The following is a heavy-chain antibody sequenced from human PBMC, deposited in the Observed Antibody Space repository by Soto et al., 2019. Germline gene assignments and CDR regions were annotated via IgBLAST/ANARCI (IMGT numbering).Heavy chain of an antibody. J-gene: IGHJ4*02. CDR1: GYTFTSYG. CDR2: ISAYNGNT. V-gene: IGHV1-18*01. CDR3: ARDFPITMVRGVIDY. Sequence: ASVKVSCKASGYTFTSYGISWVRQAPGQGLEWMGWISAYNGNTNYAQKLQGRVTITRDTSASTAYMELSSLRSEDTAVYYCARDFPITMVRGVIDYWGQGTLVTVSS. D-gene: IGHD3-10*01.